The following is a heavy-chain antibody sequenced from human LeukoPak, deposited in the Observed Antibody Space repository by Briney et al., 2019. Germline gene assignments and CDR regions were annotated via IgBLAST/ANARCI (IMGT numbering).Heavy chain of an antibody. Sequence: SETLSLTCTVSGGSISSSSYYWGWIRQPPGKGLEWIGSIYYSGSTYYNPSLKSRVTISVDTSKNQFSLKLSSVTAADTAVYYCAGLHRFLGPAATDTDYWGQGTLVTVSS. CDR2: IYYSGST. CDR1: GGSISSSSYY. CDR3: AGLHRFLGPAATDTDY. D-gene: IGHD2-2*01. V-gene: IGHV4-39*01. J-gene: IGHJ4*02.